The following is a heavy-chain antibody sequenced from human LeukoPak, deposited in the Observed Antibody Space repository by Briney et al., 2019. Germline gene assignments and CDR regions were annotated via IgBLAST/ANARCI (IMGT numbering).Heavy chain of an antibody. Sequence: GGSLRLSCAASGFTFSSYAMHWVLQAPGKGLEWVAVISYDGSNKYYADSVKGRFTISRDNSKNTLYLQMNSLRAEDTAVYYCARGWLRFDYWGQGTLVTVSS. J-gene: IGHJ4*02. CDR2: ISYDGSNK. V-gene: IGHV3-30*04. CDR3: ARGWLRFDY. CDR1: GFTFSSYA. D-gene: IGHD5-12*01.